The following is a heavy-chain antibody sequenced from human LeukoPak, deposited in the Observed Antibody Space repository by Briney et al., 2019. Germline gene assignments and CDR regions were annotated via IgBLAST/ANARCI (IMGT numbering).Heavy chain of an antibody. CDR3: ARTSGNPYFDY. D-gene: IGHD4-23*01. Sequence: GGSLRLSCAASGFTFSSHRMSWVRQAPGKGLEWVANIKKDGSEKYYVDSVKGRFTISRDNAKTSLYLQMNSLRAEDTAVYYCARTSGNPYFDYWGQGTLVTVSS. V-gene: IGHV3-7*01. J-gene: IGHJ4*02. CDR1: GFTFSSHR. CDR2: IKKDGSEK.